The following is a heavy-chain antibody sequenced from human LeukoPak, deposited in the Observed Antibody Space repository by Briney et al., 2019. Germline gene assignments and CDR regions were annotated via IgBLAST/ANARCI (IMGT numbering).Heavy chain of an antibody. CDR1: GFTFNNYG. CDR3: AKDTGSYYLDH. D-gene: IGHD3-10*01. Sequence: QPGGSLRLSCAASGFTFNNYGMTWVRQAPGKGLEWVSHISGSGRNTYYADSVKGRFTISRDNSKNTLYLQMNSLRAEDTALYYCAKDTGSYYLDHWGQGTLVTVSS. V-gene: IGHV3-23*01. CDR2: ISGSGRNT. J-gene: IGHJ4*02.